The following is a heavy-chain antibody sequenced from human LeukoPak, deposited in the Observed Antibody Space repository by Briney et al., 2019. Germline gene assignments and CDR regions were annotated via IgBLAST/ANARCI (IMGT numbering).Heavy chain of an antibody. CDR3: GRGSGYYRVVDY. CDR2: ISGIGGST. V-gene: IGHV3-23*01. CDR1: GFTFSNYA. J-gene: IGHJ4*02. D-gene: IGHD3-3*01. Sequence: PGGSLRLSCAGSGFTFSNYAMNWVRQAPGKGLEWVSVISGIGGSTDYADSVKGRFTISRDNSKNTLHLQMNSLRAEDTAVYYCGRGSGYYRVVDYWGQGTLVTVSS.